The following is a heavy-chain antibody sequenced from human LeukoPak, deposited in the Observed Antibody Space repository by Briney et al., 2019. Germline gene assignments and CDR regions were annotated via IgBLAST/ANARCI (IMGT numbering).Heavy chain of an antibody. V-gene: IGHV1-2*02. J-gene: IGHJ4*02. D-gene: IGHD3-9*01. CDR1: GYTFTGYY. CDR3: ARDSDMLTGQDY. CDR2: INPNSGDT. Sequence: ASGKVCCKASGYTFTGYYMHWVRQAPGQGLEWMGWINPNSGDTNYAQKFQGRVTMTRDTSISTAYMELSRLRSDDTAVYYCARDSDMLTGQDYWGQGTLVTVSS.